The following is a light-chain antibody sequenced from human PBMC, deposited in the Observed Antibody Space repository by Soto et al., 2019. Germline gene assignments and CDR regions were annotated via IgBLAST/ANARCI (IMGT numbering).Light chain of an antibody. V-gene: IGKV3-20*01. CDR2: GAS. J-gene: IGKJ5*01. Sequence: EIVMTQSQATLSVSPGGRATLCCRASQSISDTLAWYQQKPGQAPRPLIYGASSRATGIPDRFSGSGSGTDFSLTITRLEPEEFAVYYCQQYGDSRSITFGQGTRLEIK. CDR1: QSISDT. CDR3: QQYGDSRSIT.